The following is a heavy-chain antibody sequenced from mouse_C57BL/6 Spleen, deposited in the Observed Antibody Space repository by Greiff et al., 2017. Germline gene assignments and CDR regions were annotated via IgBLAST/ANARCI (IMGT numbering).Heavy chain of an antibody. Sequence: VQLQQSGAELVKPGVSVKLSCKGSGYTFTNYAMHWVKQSPAQSLEWIGVISTYYGDASYNQKFKDKATMTVDKSSSTAYMQLSRLTSEDSAVYYCARDDYDRAYAIDFGDWGQGTTVTVST. V-gene: IGHV1-67*01. CDR3: ARDDYDRAYAIDFGD. CDR1: GYTFTNYA. D-gene: IGHD2-4*01. J-gene: IGHJ2*01. CDR2: ISTYYGDA.